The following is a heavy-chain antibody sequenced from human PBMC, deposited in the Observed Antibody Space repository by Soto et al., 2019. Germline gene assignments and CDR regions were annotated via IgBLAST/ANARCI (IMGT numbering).Heavy chain of an antibody. D-gene: IGHD5-18*01. V-gene: IGHV3-33*01. J-gene: IGHJ4*02. CDR3: ARVKGRGIQLWLAY. CDR1: GFTFSSYG. CDR2: IWYDGSNK. Sequence: GGSLRLSCAASGFTFSSYGMHWVRQAPGKGLEWVAVIWYDGSNKYYADSVKGRFTISRDNSKNTLYLQMNSLRAEDTAVYYCARVKGRGIQLWLAYWGQGTLVTVSS.